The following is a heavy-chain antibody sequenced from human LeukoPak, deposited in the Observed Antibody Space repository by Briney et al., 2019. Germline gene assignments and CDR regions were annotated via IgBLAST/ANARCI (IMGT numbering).Heavy chain of an antibody. J-gene: IGHJ4*02. V-gene: IGHV4-34*01. Sequence: PSETLSLTCAVYGGSFSGYYWSWIRQPPGKGLEWIGEINHSGSTNYNPSLKSRVTISVDTSKNQFSLKLSSVTAADTAVYYCARGPTYSSSWYRYFDYWGQGTLVTVSS. CDR3: ARGPTYSSSWYRYFDY. CDR2: INHSGST. CDR1: GGSFSGYY. D-gene: IGHD6-13*01.